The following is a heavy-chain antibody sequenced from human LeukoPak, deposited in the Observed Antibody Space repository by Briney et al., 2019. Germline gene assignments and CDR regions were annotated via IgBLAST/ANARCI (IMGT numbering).Heavy chain of an antibody. Sequence: PSETLSLTCIVSGYSISSGHSWGWIRQPPEKGLEWIGSMYHSGSTYYNSSLKSRVTISVDTSKNQFSLKLSSVTAADTAVYYCARDLGNYYDPGWFDPWGQGTLVTVSS. CDR2: MYHSGST. CDR3: ARDLGNYYDPGWFDP. D-gene: IGHD3-22*01. V-gene: IGHV4-38-2*02. CDR1: GYSISSGHS. J-gene: IGHJ5*02.